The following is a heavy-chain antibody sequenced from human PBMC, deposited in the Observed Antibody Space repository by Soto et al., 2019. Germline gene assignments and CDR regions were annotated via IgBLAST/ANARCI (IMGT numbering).Heavy chain of an antibody. J-gene: IGHJ5*02. CDR2: IIPIFGTA. CDR3: ARVRGAPFGNWFDP. Sequence: ASVKVSCKASGGTLSSYAISWVRQAPGQGLEWMGGIIPIFGTANYAQKFQGRVTITADESTSTAYMELSSLRSEDTAVYYCARVRGAPFGNWFDPWGQGTLVTVSS. V-gene: IGHV1-69*13. D-gene: IGHD3-3*01. CDR1: GGTLSSYA.